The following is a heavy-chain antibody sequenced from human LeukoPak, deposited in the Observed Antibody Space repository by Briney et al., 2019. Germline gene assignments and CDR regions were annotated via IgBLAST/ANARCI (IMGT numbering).Heavy chain of an antibody. J-gene: IGHJ4*02. CDR3: AKGDSSSWQLDY. Sequence: PGGPLRLSCAASRFTLSSYGMHWVRQAPGKGLEWVAVISYDGRNKNYADSVKGRFTISRDNSKNTLYLQMNSLRVEDTAVYYCAKGDSSSWQLDYWGQGTLITVSS. D-gene: IGHD6-13*01. CDR2: ISYDGRNK. CDR1: RFTLSSYG. V-gene: IGHV3-30*18.